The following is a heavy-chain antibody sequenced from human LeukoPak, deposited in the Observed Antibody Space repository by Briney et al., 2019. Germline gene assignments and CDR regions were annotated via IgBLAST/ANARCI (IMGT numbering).Heavy chain of an antibody. D-gene: IGHD2-2*01. CDR3: ARAGYIVVVPAADY. Sequence: PWASVKVSCKASGYTFTGYYMHWVRQAPGQGLERMGWNNPNSGGTNYAQKFQGRVTMTRDTSISTAYMELSRLRSDDTAVYYCARAGYIVVVPAADYWGQGTLVTVSS. V-gene: IGHV1-2*02. J-gene: IGHJ4*02. CDR1: GYTFTGYY. CDR2: NNPNSGGT.